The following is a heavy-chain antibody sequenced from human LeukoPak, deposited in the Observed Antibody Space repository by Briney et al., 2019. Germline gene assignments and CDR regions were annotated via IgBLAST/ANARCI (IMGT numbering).Heavy chain of an antibody. V-gene: IGHV3-7*01. CDR2: IKQDGSEK. CDR3: ARDSTYYYDSSGYPQFDY. J-gene: IGHJ4*02. CDR1: GFTFSSCW. D-gene: IGHD3-22*01. Sequence: GGSLRLSCAASGFTFSSCWMNWVRQAPGKGLEWVANIKQDGSEKYYVDSVKGRFTISRDNAKNSLYLQMNSLRAEDTAVYYCARDSTYYYDSSGYPQFDYWGQGTLVTVSS.